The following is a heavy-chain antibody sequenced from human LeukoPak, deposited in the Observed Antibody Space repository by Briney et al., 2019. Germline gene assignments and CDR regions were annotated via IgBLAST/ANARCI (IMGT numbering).Heavy chain of an antibody. CDR2: ISYDGSNK. D-gene: IGHD6-13*01. V-gene: IGHV3-30-3*01. CDR1: GFTFSSYA. J-gene: IGHJ3*02. CDR3: ARQYSSKGAVSAFDI. Sequence: PGRSLRLSCAASGFTFSSYAMHWVRQAPGKGLEWVAVISYDGSNKYYADSVKGRFTISRDNSKNTLYLQMNSLRAEDTAVYYCARQYSSKGAVSAFDIWGQGTMVTVSS.